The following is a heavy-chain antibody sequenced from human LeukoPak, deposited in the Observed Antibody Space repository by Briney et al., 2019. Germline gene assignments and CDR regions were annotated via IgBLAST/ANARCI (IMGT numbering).Heavy chain of an antibody. D-gene: IGHD3-22*01. J-gene: IGHJ4*02. CDR3: ARRPYYYDSSVQTAF. Sequence: GGSLRLSCAASGFTFSNYWMHWVRQAPGKGLVWVSRINPDGSSTNYADSVKGRFTISRDNAKNTLYLQMNSLRAEDTAVYYCARRPYYYDSSVQTAFWGQGTLVTVSS. CDR1: GFTFSNYW. CDR2: INPDGSST. V-gene: IGHV3-74*01.